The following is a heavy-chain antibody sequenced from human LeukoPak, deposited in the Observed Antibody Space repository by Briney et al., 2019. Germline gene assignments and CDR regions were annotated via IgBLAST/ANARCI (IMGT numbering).Heavy chain of an antibody. J-gene: IGHJ5*02. V-gene: IGHV1-2*02. D-gene: IGHD6-19*01. Sequence: ASVKVSCKTSGYSFTGYYMQWVRQAPGQGLEWMGWINPNSGGTNYAQKFQGRVTMTRDTSISTAHMELSRLRSDDTAVYYCARDPLIAVAVNWFDPWGQGTLVTVSS. CDR2: INPNSGGT. CDR1: GYSFTGYY. CDR3: ARDPLIAVAVNWFDP.